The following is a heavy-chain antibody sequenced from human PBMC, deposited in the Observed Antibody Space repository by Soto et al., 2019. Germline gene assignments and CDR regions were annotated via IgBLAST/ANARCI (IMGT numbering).Heavy chain of an antibody. D-gene: IGHD3-22*01. CDR3: ARDNGDYYDSSGYSAPGY. J-gene: IGHJ4*02. CDR2: ISSSSSTI. V-gene: IGHV3-48*01. Sequence: PGGSLRLSCAASGFTFSSYSMNWVLQAPGKGLEWVSYISSSSSTIYYADSVKGRFTISRDNAKNSLYLQMNSLRAEDTAVYYCARDNGDYYDSSGYSAPGYWGQGTLVTVSS. CDR1: GFTFSSYS.